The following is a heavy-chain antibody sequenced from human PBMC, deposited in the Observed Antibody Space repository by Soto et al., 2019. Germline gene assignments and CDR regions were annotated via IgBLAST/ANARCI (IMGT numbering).Heavy chain of an antibody. Sequence: QVQLVQSGAEVKTPGSSVKVSCKSSGGTFSSYSINWVRQAPGQGLEWMGRLIPIFGTTDYAQRFQGRVTFTADESTRTASMEVTNLTSEDTAVYYCARAVVLTFTRYYHMDVWGQGTTVTVSS. V-gene: IGHV1-69*18. CDR1: GGTFSSYS. CDR2: LIPIFGTT. D-gene: IGHD3-22*01. CDR3: ARAVVLTFTRYYHMDV. J-gene: IGHJ6*02.